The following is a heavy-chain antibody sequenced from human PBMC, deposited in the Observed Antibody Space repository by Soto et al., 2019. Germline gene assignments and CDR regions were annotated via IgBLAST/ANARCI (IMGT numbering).Heavy chain of an antibody. D-gene: IGHD4-17*01. Sequence: SETLSLTCTVSGGSISSSSYYWGWIRQPPGKGLEWIGSIYYSGSTYYNPSLKSRVTISVDTSKNQFSLKLSSVTAADTAVYYCARVAPYGDRRDWFDPWGQGTLVTVSS. V-gene: IGHV4-39*01. CDR2: IYYSGST. CDR1: GGSISSSSYY. J-gene: IGHJ5*02. CDR3: ARVAPYGDRRDWFDP.